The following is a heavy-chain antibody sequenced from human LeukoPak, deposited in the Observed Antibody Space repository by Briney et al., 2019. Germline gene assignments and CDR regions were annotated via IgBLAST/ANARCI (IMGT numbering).Heavy chain of an antibody. CDR3: ARDGVVVPAASLNWFDP. J-gene: IGHJ5*02. V-gene: IGHV3-30*01. D-gene: IGHD2-2*01. CDR1: AFTFSSYD. CDR2: ITEKRTNK. Sequence: LSFYCAGYAFTFSSYDMHRHRPAQGLELEWVAVITEKRTNKCYAKSEKRRFTTPRNNSKNTLYLQMNSLRAEDTAVYYCARDGVVVPAASLNWFDPWGQGTLVTVSS.